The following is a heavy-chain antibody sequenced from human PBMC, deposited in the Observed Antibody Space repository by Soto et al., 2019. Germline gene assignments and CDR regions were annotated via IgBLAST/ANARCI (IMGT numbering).Heavy chain of an antibody. CDR3: ARDNWGSHYYYYGMDV. J-gene: IGHJ6*02. V-gene: IGHV4-59*01. CDR1: GGSISSYY. D-gene: IGHD3-16*01. Sequence: PSETLSLTCTVSGGSISSYYWSWIRQPPGKGLEWIGYIYYSGSTNYNPSLKSRVTISVDTSKNQFSLKLSSVTAADTAVYYCARDNWGSHYYYYGMDVWGQGTAVTVSS. CDR2: IYYSGST.